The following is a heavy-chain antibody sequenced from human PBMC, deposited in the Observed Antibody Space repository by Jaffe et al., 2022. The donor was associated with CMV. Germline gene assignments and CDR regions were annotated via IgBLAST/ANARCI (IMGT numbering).Heavy chain of an antibody. J-gene: IGHJ3*02. V-gene: IGHV4-34*01. CDR3: ARGSGEVATIVGDAFDI. D-gene: IGHD5-12*01. Sequence: QVQLQQWGAGLLKPSETLSLTCAVYGGSFSGYYWSWIRQPPGKGLEWIGEINHSGSTNYNPSLKSRVTISVDTSKNQFSLKLSSVTAADTAVYYCARGSGEVATIVGDAFDIWGQGTMVTVSS. CDR2: INHSGST. CDR1: GGSFSGYY.